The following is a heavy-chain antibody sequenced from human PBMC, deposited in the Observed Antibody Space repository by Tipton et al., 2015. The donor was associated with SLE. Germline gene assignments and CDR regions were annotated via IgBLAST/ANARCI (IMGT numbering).Heavy chain of an antibody. D-gene: IGHD2-15*01. CDR3: ARLSVYCRGGYCYSLDY. Sequence: TLSLTCNVSGGSSNTYYWSWIRQPPGKGLEWIGYVYSSGAANYNPSLKSRVTIFVDTSANHFSLKLNSVTAADTAVYYCARLSVYCRGGYCYSLDYWGQGTHVTVSS. V-gene: IGHV4-4*08. CDR1: GGSSNTYY. CDR2: VYSSGAA. J-gene: IGHJ4*02.